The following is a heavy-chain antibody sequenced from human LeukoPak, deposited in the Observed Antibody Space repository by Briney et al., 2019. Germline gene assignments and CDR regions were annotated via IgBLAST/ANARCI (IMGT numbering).Heavy chain of an antibody. V-gene: IGHV3-53*04. Sequence: GGSLRLSCAASGFTVSSNYMSWVRQAPGKGLEWVSVIYSGGSTYYADSVKGRFAISRHNSKNTLYLQMNSLRAEDTAVYYCARDHGSAFGHYYYYGMDVWGQGTTVTVSS. CDR2: IYSGGST. D-gene: IGHD3-10*01. J-gene: IGHJ6*02. CDR3: ARDHGSAFGHYYYYGMDV. CDR1: GFTVSSNY.